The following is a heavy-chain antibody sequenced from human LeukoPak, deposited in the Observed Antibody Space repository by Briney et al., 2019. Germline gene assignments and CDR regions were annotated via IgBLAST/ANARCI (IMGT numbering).Heavy chain of an antibody. CDR3: ARHFYDSSSYYLLGFDY. CDR2: IYYSGNT. J-gene: IGHJ4*02. D-gene: IGHD3-22*01. Sequence: PSETLSLTCTVSGGSVSSSNYYWGWIRQPPGKGLAWIGSIYYSGNTYYNPSLKSRVTISVDTSKNQFSLKLSSVTAADTAVYYCARHFYDSSSYYLLGFDYWGQGTLVTVSS. CDR1: GGSVSSSNYY. V-gene: IGHV4-39*01.